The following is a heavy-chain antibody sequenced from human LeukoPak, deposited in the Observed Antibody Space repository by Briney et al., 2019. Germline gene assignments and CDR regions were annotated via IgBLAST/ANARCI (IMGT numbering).Heavy chain of an antibody. CDR1: GFFFRTYA. CDR2: TSGNGVKT. V-gene: IGHV3-23*01. Sequence: PGGSLRLSCGASGFFFRTYALSWVRQAPGKGLEWVSATSGNGVKTYYADSVKGRFTISRDNSKNTLYLQMNSLRAEDTAVYYCAKDAGWPYDAWGQGTLVTVSS. D-gene: IGHD3-22*01. J-gene: IGHJ5*02. CDR3: AKDAGWPYDA.